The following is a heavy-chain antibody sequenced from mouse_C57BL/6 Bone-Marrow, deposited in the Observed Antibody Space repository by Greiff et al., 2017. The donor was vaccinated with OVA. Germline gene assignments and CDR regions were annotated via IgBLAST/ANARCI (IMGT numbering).Heavy chain of an antibody. V-gene: IGHV5-6*01. J-gene: IGHJ4*01. CDR3: ARRWLLRWAMDY. CDR2: ISSGGSYT. Sequence: EVQGVESGGDLVKPGGSLKLSCAASGFTFSSYGMSWVRQTPDKRLEWVATISSGGSYTYYPDSVKGRFTISRDNAKNTLYLQMSSLKSEDTAMYYCARRWLLRWAMDYWGQGTSVTVSS. D-gene: IGHD2-3*01. CDR1: GFTFSSYG.